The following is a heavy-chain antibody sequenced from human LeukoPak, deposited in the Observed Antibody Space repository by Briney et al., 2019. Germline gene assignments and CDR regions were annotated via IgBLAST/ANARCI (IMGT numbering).Heavy chain of an antibody. V-gene: IGHV4-34*01. CDR1: GGSFSGYY. CDR3: ARGSEGIAAAGSALDY. D-gene: IGHD6-13*01. J-gene: IGHJ4*02. CDR2: INHSGST. Sequence: PSETLSLTCAVYGGSFSGYYWSWIRQPPGKGLEWIGEINHSGSTNYNPSLKSRVTISVDTSKNQFSLKLSSETAADTAVYYCARGSEGIAAAGSALDYWGQGTLVTVSS.